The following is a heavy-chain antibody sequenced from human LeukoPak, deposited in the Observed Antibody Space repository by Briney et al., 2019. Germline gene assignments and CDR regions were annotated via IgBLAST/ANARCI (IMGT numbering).Heavy chain of an antibody. D-gene: IGHD3-3*01. CDR2: ISHRGIS. Sequence: PSETLSLTCAVYGGSFSGYYWSWIRQPPGKGLEWIGEISHRGISNYNPPLKSRVTMSIDMSKNHFSLKLSSVTAADTAVYYCARVPKIFYTLGTYKARFDPWGQGTLVTVSS. J-gene: IGHJ5*02. V-gene: IGHV4-34*01. CDR1: GGSFSGYY. CDR3: ARVPKIFYTLGTYKARFDP.